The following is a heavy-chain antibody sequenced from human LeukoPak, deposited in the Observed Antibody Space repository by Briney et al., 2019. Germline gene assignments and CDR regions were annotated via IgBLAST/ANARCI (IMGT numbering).Heavy chain of an antibody. V-gene: IGHV4-59*01. D-gene: IGHD1-26*01. CDR1: GGSISSYY. CDR3: ARGGYSGSHFDY. CDR2: IYYSGST. Sequence: PSETLSLTCTVSGGSISSYYWSWIRQPPGKGLEWIGYIYYSGSTNYNPSLKSRVTISVDTSKNQFSLKLGSVTAADTAVYYCARGGYSGSHFDYWGQGTLVTVSS. J-gene: IGHJ4*02.